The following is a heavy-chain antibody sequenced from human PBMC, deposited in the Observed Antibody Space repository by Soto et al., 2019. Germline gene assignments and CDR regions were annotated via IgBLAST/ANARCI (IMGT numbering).Heavy chain of an antibody. J-gene: IGHJ4*02. V-gene: IGHV3-48*04. D-gene: IGHD3-22*01. CDR3: ARDEDGTYEFDY. Sequence: EVQLVESGGGLVQPGGSLRLSCAASGFTFTSFGMTWVRQAPGRGLEWVSHINSGGSVILYADSVKGRVTISRDNSKNSLYLEMNSLRADDTVVYFCARDEDGTYEFDYWGQGTLVTVSS. CDR1: GFTFTSFG. CDR2: INSGGSVI.